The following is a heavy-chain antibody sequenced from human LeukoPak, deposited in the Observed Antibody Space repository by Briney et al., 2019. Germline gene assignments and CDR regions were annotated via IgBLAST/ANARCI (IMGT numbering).Heavy chain of an antibody. V-gene: IGHV4-59*01. J-gene: IGHJ6*04. Sequence: SETLSLTCTVSGGSISSYYWSWIRQPPGKGLEWIGYIYYSGSTNYNPSLKSRVTISVDTSKNQFSLKLSSVTAADTAVCYCARLIGYCSSTSCWDYYYYGMDVWGKGTTVTVSS. D-gene: IGHD2-2*01. CDR1: GGSISSYY. CDR2: IYYSGST. CDR3: ARLIGYCSSTSCWDYYYYGMDV.